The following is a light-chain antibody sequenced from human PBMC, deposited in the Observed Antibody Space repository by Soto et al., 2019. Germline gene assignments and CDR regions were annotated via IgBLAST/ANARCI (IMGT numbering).Light chain of an antibody. J-gene: IGLJ1*01. CDR1: SSDVDDSFH. Sequence: SVLTQPASVPGSPGQSITISCTRTSSDVDDSFHVSWYQQHPGKAPKLLISEVGDRPSGISSRFSGSKSGNTASLTISGLQAEDEADYYCNSYTSTNTVFGAGTKVTVL. CDR2: EVG. V-gene: IGLV2-14*01. CDR3: NSYTSTNTV.